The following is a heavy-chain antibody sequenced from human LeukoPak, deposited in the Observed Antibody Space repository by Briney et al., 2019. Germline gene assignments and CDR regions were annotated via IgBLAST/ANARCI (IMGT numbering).Heavy chain of an antibody. CDR2: IYYSGIT. V-gene: IGHV4-39*01. CDR3: ARRNGHSWDVGNWFDP. D-gene: IGHD6-13*01. J-gene: IGHJ5*02. Sequence: SETLSLTCSLSGGSLISSSYYWAWIRQPPGMGLEWIGSIYYSGITYYNSSLKSRATVSVDTSRNQFFLHLISVTAADTAVYYCARRNGHSWDVGNWFDPWGQGTLVTVSS. CDR1: GGSLISSSYY.